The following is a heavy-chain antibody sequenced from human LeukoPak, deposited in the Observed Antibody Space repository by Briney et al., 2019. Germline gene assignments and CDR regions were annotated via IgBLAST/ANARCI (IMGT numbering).Heavy chain of an antibody. CDR1: GFTFSNAW. V-gene: IGHV3-23*01. Sequence: GGSLRLSCAASGFTFSNAWMSWVRQAPGKGLEWVSAVTGSGGSTDYADSVKGRFTISRDNSKNTLYLQMNSLRAEDTAVYYCAKDGVADSFDYWGQETLVTVSS. J-gene: IGHJ4*02. D-gene: IGHD6-13*01. CDR2: VTGSGGST. CDR3: AKDGVADSFDY.